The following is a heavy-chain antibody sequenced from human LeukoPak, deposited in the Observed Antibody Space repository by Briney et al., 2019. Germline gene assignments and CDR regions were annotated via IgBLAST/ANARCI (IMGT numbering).Heavy chain of an antibody. D-gene: IGHD2-21*02. CDR3: ASRGAYCGGDCYSGIRNAFDI. J-gene: IGHJ3*02. Sequence: SETLSLTCAFYGGSFSGYYWNWIRQPPGKGLEWIGEINHSGSTNYNPSLKSRVTISVDTSKNQFSLKLSPVTAADTAVYYCASRGAYCGGDCYSGIRNAFDIWGQGTMVTVSS. V-gene: IGHV4-34*01. CDR1: GGSFSGYY. CDR2: INHSGST.